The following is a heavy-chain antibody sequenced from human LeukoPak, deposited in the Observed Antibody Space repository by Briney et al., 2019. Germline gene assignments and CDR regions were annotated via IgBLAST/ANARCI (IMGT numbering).Heavy chain of an antibody. J-gene: IGHJ5*02. Sequence: GGSLRLSCAGSGFNVSNYYMSWVRQAPGKGLEWVSLIRDSGEPFYADSVRGRFTVSRDNSKNTMYLQMNRLRVEGTAVYFCARDRAVTQDWVEFDPWGQGTLVTVSS. D-gene: IGHD4-17*01. V-gene: IGHV3-66*03. CDR3: ARDRAVTQDWVEFDP. CDR1: GFNVSNYY. CDR2: IRDSGEP.